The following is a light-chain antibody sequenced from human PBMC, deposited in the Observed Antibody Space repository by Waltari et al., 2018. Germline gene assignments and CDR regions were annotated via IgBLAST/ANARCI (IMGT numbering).Light chain of an antibody. CDR2: GAS. V-gene: IGKV3-20*01. J-gene: IGKJ1*01. CDR3: QMYVRLPVT. Sequence: ETVLTQSPGTLSLSPGEGATLSCRASQSVGRFLVWYQQKPGRAPRLLIYGASTRATGIPDRFTGSGSGTDFSLTISRLEPEDFAVYYCQMYVRLPVTFGQGTKVEI. CDR1: QSVGRF.